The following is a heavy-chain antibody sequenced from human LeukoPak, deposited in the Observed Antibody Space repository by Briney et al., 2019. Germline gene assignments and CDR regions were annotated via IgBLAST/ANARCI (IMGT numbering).Heavy chain of an antibody. D-gene: IGHD6-13*01. V-gene: IGHV1-18*01. CDR3: ARASPYSKRPRGSFDY. CDR1: GYTFTSYG. Sequence: ASVKVSCKASGYTFTSYGISWVRQAPGQGLEWMGWISAYNGNTNYAQKLQGRVTMTTDTSTSTAYMELRSLRSDDTAVYYCARASPYSKRPRGSFDYWGQGTLVTVSS. J-gene: IGHJ4*02. CDR2: ISAYNGNT.